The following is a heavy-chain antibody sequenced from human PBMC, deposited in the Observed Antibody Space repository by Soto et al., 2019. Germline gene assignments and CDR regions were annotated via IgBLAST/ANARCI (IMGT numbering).Heavy chain of an antibody. J-gene: IGHJ4*02. CDR2: INPSARSA. CDR3: ARDASAINGYLDR. V-gene: IGHV1-46*04. Sequence: SSVKASCKASGYTFTNYYLHWVRQAPGQGLEWVGMINPSARSASYAQKLRGRLTMDRDTSTTTVYMELSRLTSEDTAVYYCARDASAINGYLDRCGLGTLVTDS. CDR1: GYTFTNYY.